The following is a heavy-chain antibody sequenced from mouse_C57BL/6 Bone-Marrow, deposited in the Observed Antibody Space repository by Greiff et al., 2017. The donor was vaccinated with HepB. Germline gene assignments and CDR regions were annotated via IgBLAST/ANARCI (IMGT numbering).Heavy chain of an antibody. Sequence: EVQLQESGGDLVKPGGSLKLSCAASGFTFSSYGMSWVRQTPDKRLEWVATISSGGSYTYYPDSVKGRFTISRDNAKNTLYLQMSSLKSEDTAMYYCARLDGYYLHFDYWGQGTTLTVSS. CDR1: GFTFSSYG. CDR3: ARLDGYYLHFDY. D-gene: IGHD2-3*01. CDR2: ISSGGSYT. J-gene: IGHJ2*01. V-gene: IGHV5-6*01.